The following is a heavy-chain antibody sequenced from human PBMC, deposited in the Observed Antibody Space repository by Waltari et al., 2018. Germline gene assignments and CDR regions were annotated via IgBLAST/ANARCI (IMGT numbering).Heavy chain of an antibody. V-gene: IGHV4-59*01. D-gene: IGHD5-12*01. CDR2: IHYSGST. J-gene: IGHJ3*02. CDR3: ARARRGPNDAFDI. Sequence: QVQLQESGPGLVKPSETLSLTCTVSGCSISGYYWSWIRQPPGKGLEWIGYIHYSGSTNYNPSLKSRVTISVDTSKNQFSLKLSSVTAADTAVYYCARARRGPNDAFDIWGQGTMVTVSS. CDR1: GCSISGYY.